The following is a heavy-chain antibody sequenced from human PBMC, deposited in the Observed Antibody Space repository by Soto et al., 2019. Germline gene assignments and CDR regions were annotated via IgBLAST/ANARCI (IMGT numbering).Heavy chain of an antibody. CDR1: GFTFSSYA. D-gene: IGHD5-12*01. CDR3: ARTTGYSGYDLAGPFDY. CDR2: ISYDGSNK. J-gene: IGHJ4*02. V-gene: IGHV3-30-3*01. Sequence: ESGGGVVQPGRSLRLSCAASGFTFSSYAIHWVRQAPGKGLEWVAVISYDGSNKYYADSVKGRFTISRDNSKNTLYLQMNSLRADDTAVYYCARTTGYSGYDLAGPFDYWGQGTLVTVSS.